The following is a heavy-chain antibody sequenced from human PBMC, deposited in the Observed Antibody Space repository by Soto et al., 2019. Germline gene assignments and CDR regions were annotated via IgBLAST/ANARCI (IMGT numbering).Heavy chain of an antibody. Sequence: QLQLQESGPGLVKPSETLSLTCTVSGGSISSSNYYWGWIRQPPGQGLEWVGSIYYTGSTYYNPSRKSRVTRSVDTSKNQFSLSLSSVTAADTAVYFFARYLYNIAATPFDYWGQGTLVTVSS. V-gene: IGHV4-39*01. CDR1: GGSISSSNYY. J-gene: IGHJ4*02. CDR3: ARYLYNIAATPFDY. CDR2: IYYTGST. D-gene: IGHD2-15*01.